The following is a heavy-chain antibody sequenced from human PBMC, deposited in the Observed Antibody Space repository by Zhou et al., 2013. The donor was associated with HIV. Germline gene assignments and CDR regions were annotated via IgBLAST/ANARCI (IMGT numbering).Heavy chain of an antibody. Sequence: QVRLLQSGAEVKSPGSSVKVPCLTSGYTFNRFPINWLRQVPGQGLEWMGVIIPLLGTTDYAQKFQGRVTISTGASATTAYMELRNLTSDDTALYYCTRDRNVAAAGRHIDYWGQGTLVTVSS. V-gene: IGHV1-69*16. CDR3: TRDRNVAAAGRHIDY. J-gene: IGHJ4*02. D-gene: IGHD6-13*01. CDR2: IIPLLGTT. CDR1: GYTFNRFP.